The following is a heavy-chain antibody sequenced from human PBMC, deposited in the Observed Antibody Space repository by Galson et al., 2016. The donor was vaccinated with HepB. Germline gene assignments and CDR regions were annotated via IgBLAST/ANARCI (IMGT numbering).Heavy chain of an antibody. Sequence: SVKVSCKASGYTFSNYGISWVRQAPGQGLEWMGWISVYNGNTNYAQKIRGRVTLTTDTSTNTAYMELRSLSSDDTAVYYCARGRDRGLIVEWSRAGFYPWCQGTLVTVS. D-gene: IGHD3-3*01. CDR3: ARGRDRGLIVEWSRAGFYP. J-gene: IGHJ5*02. CDR2: ISVYNGNT. V-gene: IGHV1-18*01. CDR1: GYTFSNYG.